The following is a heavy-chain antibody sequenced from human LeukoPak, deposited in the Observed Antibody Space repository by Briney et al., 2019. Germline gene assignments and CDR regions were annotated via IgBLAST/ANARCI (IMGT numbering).Heavy chain of an antibody. CDR3: ARHEKYYDYVWGNYREACGTVEY. Sequence: KPSETLSLTRAVSGYSISSGYYWGWIRQPPGKGLEWIGSIYHSGSTYYNPSLKSRVTISVDTSKNQSSLKLSSVTAADTAVYYCARHEKYYDYVWGNYREACGTVEYWGQGTLVTVSS. J-gene: IGHJ4*02. CDR1: GYSISSGYY. CDR2: IYHSGST. V-gene: IGHV4-38-2*01. D-gene: IGHD3-16*02.